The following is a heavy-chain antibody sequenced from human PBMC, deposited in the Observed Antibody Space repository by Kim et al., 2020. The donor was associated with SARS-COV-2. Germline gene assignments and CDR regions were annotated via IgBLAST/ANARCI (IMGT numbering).Heavy chain of an antibody. V-gene: IGHV3-23*01. Sequence: GGSLRLSCAASGFTFSSSAMSWVRQAPGKGLEWVSAISGSGGSTYYADSVKGRFTISRDNSQNTLYLQMNSLRAEDTAVYYCKLEDYYDSRGYYYYYGMDVWGQGTTVTVSS. D-gene: IGHD3-22*01. J-gene: IGHJ6*02. CDR2: ISGSGGST. CDR3: KLEDYYDSRGYYYYYGMDV. CDR1: GFTFSSSA.